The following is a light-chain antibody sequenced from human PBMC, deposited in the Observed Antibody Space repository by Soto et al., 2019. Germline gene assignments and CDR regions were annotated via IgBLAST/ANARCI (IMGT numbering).Light chain of an antibody. J-gene: IGLJ3*02. V-gene: IGLV2-8*01. CDR3: SSFVAGNNYWV. Sequence: QSALTQPPSASGSPGRSVTLSCTGTSSDVGGYDYVSWFQQHPGKAPKLIIYEVTKRPSGVPDRFSASKSGNTASLTVSGLQAEYEADYGCSSFVAGNNYWVFGGGTKLTVL. CDR2: EVT. CDR1: SSDVGGYDY.